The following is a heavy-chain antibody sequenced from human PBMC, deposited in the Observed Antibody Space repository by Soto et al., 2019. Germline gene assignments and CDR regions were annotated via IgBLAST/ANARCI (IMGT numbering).Heavy chain of an antibody. CDR2: IGTAGDT. D-gene: IGHD6-6*01. CDR3: ARGTYSSSSLHYYYGMDV. V-gene: IGHV3-13*01. Sequence: LRLSCAASGFTFSSYDMHWVRQATGKGLEWVSAIGTAGDTYYPGSVKGRFTISRENAKNSLYLQMNSLRAGDTAVYYCARGTYSSSSLHYYYGMDVWGQGTTVTVS. CDR1: GFTFSSYD. J-gene: IGHJ6*02.